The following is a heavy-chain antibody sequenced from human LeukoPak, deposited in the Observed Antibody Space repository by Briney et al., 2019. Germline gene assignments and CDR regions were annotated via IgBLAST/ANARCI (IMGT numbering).Heavy chain of an antibody. V-gene: IGHV4-39*07. CDR3: ARADYYNSYMDV. Sequence: SETLSLTCTVSGGSISSSSYYWGWIRQPPGTGLEWIGSIYYSGSTYYNPSLKSRVTISVDTSKNQFSLKLSSVTAADTAVYYCARADYYNSYMDVWGKGTTVTISS. D-gene: IGHD3-10*01. J-gene: IGHJ6*03. CDR1: GGSISSSSYY. CDR2: IYYSGST.